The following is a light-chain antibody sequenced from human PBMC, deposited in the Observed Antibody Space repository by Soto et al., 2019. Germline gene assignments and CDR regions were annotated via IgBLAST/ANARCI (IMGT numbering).Light chain of an antibody. CDR2: AAS. CDR3: QQSYSTPFT. V-gene: IGKV1-39*01. J-gene: IGKJ3*01. Sequence: DIQMTQSPSSLSASVRDRVTITCRASQNISSYLNWYQQKPGEAPKLLVYAASNLQSGVPSRFSGSGSGTDFTLTISSLQPEDFATYYCQQSYSTPFTFGPGTKVDIK. CDR1: QNISSY.